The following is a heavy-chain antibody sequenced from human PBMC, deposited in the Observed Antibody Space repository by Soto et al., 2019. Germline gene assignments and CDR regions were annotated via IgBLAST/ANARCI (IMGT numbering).Heavy chain of an antibody. CDR3: ARNADQQRKDLHKIPSGKFGPLDP. CDR1: GYSISSGYY. CDR2: IYHSGST. Sequence: SETLSLTCAVSGYSISSGYYWGWIRQPPGKGLEWIGSIYHSGSTYYNPSLKSRVTISVDTSKNQFSLKLSSVTAADTAVYYCARNADQQRKDLHKIPSGKFGPLDPWGQGTLVTVYS. J-gene: IGHJ5*02. V-gene: IGHV4-38-2*01. D-gene: IGHD3-10*01.